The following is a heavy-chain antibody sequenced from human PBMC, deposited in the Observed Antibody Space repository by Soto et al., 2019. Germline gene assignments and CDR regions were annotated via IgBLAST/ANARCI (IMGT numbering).Heavy chain of an antibody. D-gene: IGHD3-22*01. J-gene: IGHJ6*02. V-gene: IGHV3-23*01. CDR3: ARVPTPYDSRGYYYYYYGMDV. CDR1: GITFSSYA. CDR2: ISGSGDST. Sequence: GGSLRLSCAASGITFSSYAMNWVRQAPGKGLEWVSVISGSGDSTYYADSVKGRFTISRDNSKNTLYLQMNSLRAEDTAVYYCARVPTPYDSRGYYYYYYGMDVWGQGTTVTVSS.